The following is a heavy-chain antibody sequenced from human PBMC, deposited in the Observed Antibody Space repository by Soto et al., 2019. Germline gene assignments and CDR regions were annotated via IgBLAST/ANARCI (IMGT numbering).Heavy chain of an antibody. V-gene: IGHV3-30-3*01. CDR3: ARDRITMIVDALDY. CDR2: ISYDGSNK. CDR1: GFTFSSYA. J-gene: IGHJ4*02. Sequence: LRLSCAASGFTFSSYAMHWVRQAPGKGLEWVAVISYDGSNKYYADSVKGRFTISRDNSKNTLYLQMNSLRAEDTAVYYCARDRITMIVDALDYWGQGTLVTVSS. D-gene: IGHD3-22*01.